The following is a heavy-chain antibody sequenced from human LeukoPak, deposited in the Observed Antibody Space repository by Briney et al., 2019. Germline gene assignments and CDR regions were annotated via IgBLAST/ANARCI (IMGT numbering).Heavy chain of an antibody. J-gene: IGHJ3*02. D-gene: IGHD5-18*01. CDR1: GFTVSSNY. V-gene: IGHV3-66*01. CDR3: ARDVHSYGYEVDAFDI. Sequence: GGSLRLSCAASGFTVSSNYMSGVRQAPGKGLEWVSVIYSGGSTYYADSVKGRFTISRDNSKNTLYLQMNSLRAEDTAVYYCARDVHSYGYEVDAFDIWGQGTMVTVSS. CDR2: IYSGGST.